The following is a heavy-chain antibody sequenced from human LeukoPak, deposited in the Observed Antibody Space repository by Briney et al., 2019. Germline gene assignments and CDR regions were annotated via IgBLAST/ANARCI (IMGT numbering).Heavy chain of an antibody. CDR1: GFTFSDYY. Sequence: GGSLRLSCAASGFTFSDYYMSWIRQAPGKGLEWVSYISSSSSCTNYADSVKGRFTISRDNAKNSLYLQMNSLRAEDTAVYYCARGSGDYYDSPFDYWGQGTLVTVSS. J-gene: IGHJ4*02. D-gene: IGHD3-22*01. CDR2: ISSSSSCT. CDR3: ARGSGDYYDSPFDY. V-gene: IGHV3-11*05.